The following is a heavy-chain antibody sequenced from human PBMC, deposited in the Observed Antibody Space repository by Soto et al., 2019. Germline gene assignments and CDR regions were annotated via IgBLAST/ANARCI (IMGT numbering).Heavy chain of an antibody. CDR2: ISGSGLST. D-gene: IGHD4-17*01. CDR3: AKMTTQRFDY. CDR1: GFTFSSYA. V-gene: IGHV3-23*01. J-gene: IGHJ4*02. Sequence: GGSLRLSCAASGFTFSSYAMSWVRQAPGKGLEWVSGISGSGLSTNYADSVKGRFTISRDNSKNTLYLQMNSLRAEDTAVYYCAKMTTQRFDYWGQGTLVTVSS.